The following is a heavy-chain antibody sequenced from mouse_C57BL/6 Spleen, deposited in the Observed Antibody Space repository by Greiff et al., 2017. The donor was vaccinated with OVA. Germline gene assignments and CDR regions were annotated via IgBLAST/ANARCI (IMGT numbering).Heavy chain of an antibody. CDR1: GFTFSDFY. CDR3: ARDPSYDYDGGYFDV. V-gene: IGHV7-1*01. J-gene: IGHJ1*03. Sequence: EVNLVESGGGLVQSGRSLRLSCATSGFTFSDFYMEWVRQAPGKGLEWIAASRNKANDYTTEYSASVKGRFIVSRDTSQSILYLQMNALRAEDTAIYYCARDPSYDYDGGYFDVWGTGTTVTVSS. D-gene: IGHD2-4*01. CDR2: SRNKANDYTT.